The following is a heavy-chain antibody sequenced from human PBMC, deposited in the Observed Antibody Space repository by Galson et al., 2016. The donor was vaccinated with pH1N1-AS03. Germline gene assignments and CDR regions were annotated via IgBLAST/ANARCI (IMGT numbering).Heavy chain of an antibody. V-gene: IGHV1-69*05. CDR3: ARSGEFWSGLTPFKYGMDV. CDR2: TISNLGKP. Sequence: SVKVSCKASGGPFSSHAINWVRQAPGQRLEWMGGTISNLGKPNYAQTLQGGVTVTTDESTNTTYMELSSLRSEDTAVYSCARSGEFWSGLTPFKYGMDVWGPGTTFTVSS. D-gene: IGHD3-3*01. J-gene: IGHJ6*02. CDR1: GGPFSSHA.